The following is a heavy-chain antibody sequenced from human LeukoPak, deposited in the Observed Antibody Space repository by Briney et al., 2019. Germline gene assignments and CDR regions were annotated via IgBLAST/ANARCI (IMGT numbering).Heavy chain of an antibody. CDR3: ASRKQWDMIDY. J-gene: IGHJ4*02. CDR2: ISSSSSTI. V-gene: IGHV3-48*01. Sequence: GGALRLSCAASGFPFSSYEMNWVRQAPGKGLEGVSYISSSSSTIYYADSVKGRFTISRDNAKNSLYLQMNSLRAEDTAVYYCASRKQWDMIDYWGQGTLVTVSS. CDR1: GFPFSSYE. D-gene: IGHD2-15*01.